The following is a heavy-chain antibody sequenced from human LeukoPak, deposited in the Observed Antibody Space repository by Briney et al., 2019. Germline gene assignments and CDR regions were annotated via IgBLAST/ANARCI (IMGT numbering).Heavy chain of an antibody. D-gene: IGHD3-22*01. CDR2: IYYSGTT. CDR1: GGSIISSTYY. J-gene: IGHJ3*02. Sequence: PSETLSLPRTVSGGSIISSTYYWGWIRQPPGKGLEWIGSIYYSGTTYYNPSLKSRVTISVDTSRNQFSLKLSSVTAADTAVFHCARHSRGYYDSTGYYYGSHAFDIWGQGRNNSVSS. V-gene: IGHV4-39*01. CDR3: ARHSRGYYDSTGYYYGSHAFDI.